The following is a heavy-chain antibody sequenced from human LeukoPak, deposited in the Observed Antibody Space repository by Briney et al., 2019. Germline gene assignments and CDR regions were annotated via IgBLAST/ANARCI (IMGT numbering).Heavy chain of an antibody. V-gene: IGHV4-34*01. D-gene: IGHD4/OR15-4a*01. CDR3: RGGALTFDY. CDR1: GGSFSGYY. Sequence: SETLSLTCAVYGGSFSGYYWSWIRQPPGKGLEWIGEINHSGSTNYNPSLKSRVTISVDTSKNQFSLKLSSVTAADTAVYYCRGGALTFDYWGQGTLVTVSS. J-gene: IGHJ4*02. CDR2: INHSGST.